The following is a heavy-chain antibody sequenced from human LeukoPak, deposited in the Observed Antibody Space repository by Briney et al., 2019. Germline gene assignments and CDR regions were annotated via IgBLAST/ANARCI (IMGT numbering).Heavy chain of an antibody. CDR3: AKDLSSGYYFPAFDY. CDR1: GFTFDDYA. D-gene: IGHD3-22*01. CDR2: ISWNSGSI. V-gene: IGHV3-9*01. Sequence: PGRSLRLSCAASGFTFDDYAMHWVRQAPGKGLEWVSGISWNSGSIGYADSVKGRFTISRDNAKNSLYLQMNSLRAEDTALYYCAKDLSSGYYFPAFDYWGQGTLVTVSS. J-gene: IGHJ4*02.